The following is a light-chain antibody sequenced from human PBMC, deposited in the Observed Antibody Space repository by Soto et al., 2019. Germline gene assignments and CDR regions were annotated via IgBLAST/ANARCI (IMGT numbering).Light chain of an antibody. V-gene: IGKV3-11*01. Sequence: EIVLTQSPATLSLSPGERATLSCRASQDINTRLAWYQHRPGQAPRLLIYQTSIRAAGIPARFSASGSGTDFTLTISDVQPEDFALYYCHQRQSWPRTFGQGTKVDI. CDR1: QDINTR. CDR3: HQRQSWPRT. J-gene: IGKJ1*01. CDR2: QTS.